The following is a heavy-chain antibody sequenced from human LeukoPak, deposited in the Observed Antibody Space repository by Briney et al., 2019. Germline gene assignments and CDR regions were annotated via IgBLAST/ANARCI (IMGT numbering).Heavy chain of an antibody. V-gene: IGHV4-61*02. D-gene: IGHD3-10*01. CDR3: AREEGEFNNWFDP. CDR2: IYTSGST. CDR1: GGSISSGSYY. Sequence: SETLSLTCTVSGGSISSGSYYWSWIRQPAGKGLEWIGRIYTSGSTNYNPSLKSRVTISVDTSKNQFSLKLSSVTAADTAVYYCAREEGEFNNWFDPWGQGTLVTVSS. J-gene: IGHJ5*02.